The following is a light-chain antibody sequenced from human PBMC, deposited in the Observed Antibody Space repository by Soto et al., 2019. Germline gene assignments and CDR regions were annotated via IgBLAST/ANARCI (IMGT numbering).Light chain of an antibody. CDR3: CSYAGSSTS. J-gene: IGLJ1*01. V-gene: IGLV2-23*01. Sequence: ALTQPASVSGSPGQSITISCTGTSSDVGSYNLVSWYQQHPGKAPKLMIYEGSKRPSGVSNRFSGSKSGNTASLTISGLQAEDEADYYCCSYAGSSTSFGTGTKLTVL. CDR2: EGS. CDR1: SSDVGSYNL.